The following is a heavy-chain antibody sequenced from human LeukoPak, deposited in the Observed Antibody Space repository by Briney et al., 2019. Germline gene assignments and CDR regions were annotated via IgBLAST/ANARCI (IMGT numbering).Heavy chain of an antibody. V-gene: IGHV1-2*02. J-gene: IGHJ4*02. D-gene: IGHD1-26*01. Sequence: GASVKVSCKASGYTFTGYYMHWVRQAPGQGLEWMRWISPYSGGTIYAQKFQGRVTMTRDTSISTAYMELSSLRSDDTAVYYCARDPRGSVDSSSYFDYWGQGTLVTVSS. CDR2: ISPYSGGT. CDR1: GYTFTGYY. CDR3: ARDPRGSVDSSSYFDY.